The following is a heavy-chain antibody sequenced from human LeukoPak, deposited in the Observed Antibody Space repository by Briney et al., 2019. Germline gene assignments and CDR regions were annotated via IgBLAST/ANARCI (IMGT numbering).Heavy chain of an antibody. J-gene: IGHJ4*02. V-gene: IGHV1-18*01. CDR3: ARDRRGYSNYKALPLDY. CDR1: GYTFTSYG. Sequence: GASVKVSCKASGYTFTSYGISWVRQAPGQGLEWMGWISAYNGNTNYAQKLQGRVTMTTDTSTSTAYMELRSLRSDDTAVYYCARDRRGYSNYKALPLDYWGQGTLVTVSS. D-gene: IGHD4-11*01. CDR2: ISAYNGNT.